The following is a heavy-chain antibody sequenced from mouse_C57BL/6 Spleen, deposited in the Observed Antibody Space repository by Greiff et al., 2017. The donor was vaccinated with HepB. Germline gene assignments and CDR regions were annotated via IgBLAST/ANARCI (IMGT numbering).Heavy chain of an antibody. Sequence: VQLQQSGAELARPGASVKLSCKASGYTFTSYGISWVKQRTGQGLEWIGEIYPRSGNTYYNEKFKGKATLTADKSSSTAYMELRSLTSEDSAVYFCARFPITTVVATRYFDVWGTGTTVTVSS. J-gene: IGHJ1*03. V-gene: IGHV1-81*01. CDR2: IYPRSGNT. CDR1: GYTFTSYG. D-gene: IGHD1-1*01. CDR3: ARFPITTVVATRYFDV.